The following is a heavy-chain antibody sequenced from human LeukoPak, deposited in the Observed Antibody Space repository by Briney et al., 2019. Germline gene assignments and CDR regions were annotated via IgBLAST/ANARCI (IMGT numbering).Heavy chain of an antibody. CDR3: ARVGGGSSTWYGWFDP. J-gene: IGHJ5*02. Sequence: ASGKVSCKASGGTFNNYPISWVRQAAGQGLEWMGGIIPIFGTTNYAPKFQGRVTFTADESTSTVYMELSSLRSEDTAVYYCARVGGGSSTWYGWFDPWGQGTLVTVSS. D-gene: IGHD6-13*01. CDR1: GGTFNNYP. CDR2: IIPIFGTT. V-gene: IGHV1-69*01.